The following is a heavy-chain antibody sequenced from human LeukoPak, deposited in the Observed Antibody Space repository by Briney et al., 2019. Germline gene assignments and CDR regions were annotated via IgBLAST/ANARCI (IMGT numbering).Heavy chain of an antibody. CDR3: ARILSVAGTPLDY. J-gene: IGHJ4*02. CDR2: ISSSSSYI. Sequence: GGSLRLSCAASGFTFSSYSMNWVRQAPGKGPEWVSSISSSSSYIYYADSVKGRFTISRDNAKNSLYLQMNSLRAEDTAVYYCARILSVAGTPLDYWGQGTLVTVSS. D-gene: IGHD6-19*01. V-gene: IGHV3-21*01. CDR1: GFTFSSYS.